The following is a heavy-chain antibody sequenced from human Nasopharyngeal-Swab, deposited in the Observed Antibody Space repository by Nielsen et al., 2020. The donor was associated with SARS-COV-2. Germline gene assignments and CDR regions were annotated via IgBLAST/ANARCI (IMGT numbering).Heavy chain of an antibody. CDR2: ITADGSAT. CDR3: TKDWEGANYYYYGMDV. V-gene: IGHV3-23*01. J-gene: IGHJ6*02. Sequence: RQPPGKGLEWVSSITADGSATYYADSVKGRFTISRDNSKSTLNLQMSRLRAEDTALYYCTKDWEGANYYYYGMDVWGQGTTVTVSS. D-gene: IGHD1-26*01.